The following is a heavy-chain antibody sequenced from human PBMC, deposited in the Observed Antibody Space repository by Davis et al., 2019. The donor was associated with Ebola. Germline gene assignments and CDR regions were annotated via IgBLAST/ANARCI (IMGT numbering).Heavy chain of an antibody. CDR1: GGSISSSSYY. V-gene: IGHV4-39*01. J-gene: IGHJ3*02. CDR2: ICYSGST. D-gene: IGHD3-22*01. CDR3: ARLTVVSDAFDI. Sequence: MPSETLSLTCTVSGGSISSSSYYWGWIRQPPGKGLEWIGSICYSGSTYYNPSLKSRVTISVDTSKNQFSLKLSSVTAADTAVYYCARLTVVSDAFDIWGQGTMVTVSS.